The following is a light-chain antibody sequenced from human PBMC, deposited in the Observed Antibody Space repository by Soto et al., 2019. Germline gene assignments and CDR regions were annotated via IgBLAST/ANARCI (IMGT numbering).Light chain of an antibody. CDR1: SSDVGGYNY. CDR2: GVK. V-gene: IGLV2-8*01. CDR3: SSYAGSSNV. Sequence: QSARAQPPSASGSPGQSVAISCTGPSSDVGGYNYVSWYQQHPGKAPKLMIYGVKKRPSGVPDRFSGSKSGNTASLTVSGLQAEDEADYYCSSYAGSSNVFGTGTKVTVL. J-gene: IGLJ1*01.